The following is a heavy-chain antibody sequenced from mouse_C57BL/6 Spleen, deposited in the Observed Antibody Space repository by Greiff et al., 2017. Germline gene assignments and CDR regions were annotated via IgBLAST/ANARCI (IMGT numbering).Heavy chain of an antibody. CDR2: IYPGSGST. J-gene: IGHJ2*01. CDR3: ARTGNYGEDYFDY. CDR1: GYTFTSYW. D-gene: IGHD1-1*01. V-gene: IGHV1-55*01. Sequence: VQLKQPGAELVKPGASVKMSCKASGYTFTSYWITWVKQRPGQGLEWIGDIYPGSGSTNYNEKFKSKATLTVDTSSSTAYMQLSSLTSEDSAVYYCARTGNYGEDYFDYWGQGTTLTVSS.